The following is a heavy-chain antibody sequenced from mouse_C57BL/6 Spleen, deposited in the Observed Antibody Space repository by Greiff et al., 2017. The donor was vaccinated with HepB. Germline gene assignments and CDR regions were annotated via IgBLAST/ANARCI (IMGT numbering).Heavy chain of an antibody. CDR3: ARGDYGNYYFDY. D-gene: IGHD2-1*01. CDR2: IYPGSGST. CDR1: GYTFTSYW. V-gene: IGHV1-55*01. Sequence: VQLQQPGAELVKPGASVKMSCKASGYTFTSYWITWVKQRPGQGLEWIGDIYPGSGSTNYNEKFKSKATLTVDTSSSTAYMQLSSLTSEDSAVYYCARGDYGNYYFDYWGQGTTLTVSS. J-gene: IGHJ2*01.